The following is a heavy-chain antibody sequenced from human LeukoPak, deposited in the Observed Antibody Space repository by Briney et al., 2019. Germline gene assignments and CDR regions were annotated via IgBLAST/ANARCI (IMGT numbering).Heavy chain of an antibody. Sequence: PGRSLRLSCAASGFTFSSYGMHWVRQAPGKGLEWVAVISYDGSNKYYADSVKGRFTISRDNSKNTLYLQMNSLRAEDTAVYYCAKDRDTAMDFDYWGQGTTVTVSS. CDR1: GFTFSSYG. D-gene: IGHD5-18*01. CDR2: ISYDGSNK. V-gene: IGHV3-30*18. J-gene: IGHJ4*02. CDR3: AKDRDTAMDFDY.